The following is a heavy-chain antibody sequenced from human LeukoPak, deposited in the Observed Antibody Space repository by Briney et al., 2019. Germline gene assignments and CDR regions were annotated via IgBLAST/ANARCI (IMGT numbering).Heavy chain of an antibody. CDR2: VIPIIGTA. J-gene: IGHJ3*02. Sequence: SVKVSCKASGATFSSYAISWVRQAPGQGLEWVWGVIPIIGTANYAQKFQGRVTISADESTSAAYKELRLLRSQTTAEYYCARDSGYCSGGSCQAAFDIWGQGTMVTVSS. CDR3: ARDSGYCSGGSCQAAFDI. V-gene: IGHV1-69*13. D-gene: IGHD2-15*01. CDR1: GATFSSYA.